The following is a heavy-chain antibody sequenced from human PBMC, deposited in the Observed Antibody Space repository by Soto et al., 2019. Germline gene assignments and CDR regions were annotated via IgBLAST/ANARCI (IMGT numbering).Heavy chain of an antibody. V-gene: IGHV3-66*01. CDR3: ARGRMSSTGYYYYMDV. J-gene: IGHJ6*03. CDR1: GFTVSSNC. CDR2: IYSGGST. Sequence: GSLRLSCAASGFTVSSNCMSWVRQAPGKGLEWVSVIYSGGSTYYADSVKGRFTISRDNSKNTLYLQMNSLRAEDTAVYYCARGRMSSTGYYYYMDVWGKGTTVTVSS.